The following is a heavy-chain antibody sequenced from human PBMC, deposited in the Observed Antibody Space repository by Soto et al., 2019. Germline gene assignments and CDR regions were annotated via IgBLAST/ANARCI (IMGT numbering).Heavy chain of an antibody. J-gene: IGHJ6*02. V-gene: IGHV2-70*11. CDR1: GFSLSTSGMC. CDR2: IDWDDDK. CDR3: ARIRRSSGWYNYYYGMDV. Sequence: SGPTLVNPTQTLTLTCTFSGFSLSTSGMCVSWIRQPPGKALEWLARIDWDDDKCYSTSLKTRLTISKDTSKNQVVLTMTNMDPVDTATYYCARIRRSSGWYNYYYGMDVWGQGTTVTVSS. D-gene: IGHD6-19*01.